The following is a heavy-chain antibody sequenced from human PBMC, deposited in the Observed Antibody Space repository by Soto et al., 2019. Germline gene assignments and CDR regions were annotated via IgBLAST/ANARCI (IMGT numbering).Heavy chain of an antibody. V-gene: IGHV1-69*01. D-gene: IGHD2-15*01. J-gene: IGHJ4*02. CDR3: ARGGVAGRPSFSYYFDY. CDR2: IIPIFGTA. Sequence: QVQLVQSGAKVKKPGSSVKVSCKASGGTFSSYAISWVRQAPGQGLEWMGGIIPIFGTANYAQKFQGRVTITADESTSTAYMELSSLRSEDTAVYYCARGGVAGRPSFSYYFDYWGQGTLVTVSS. CDR1: GGTFSSYA.